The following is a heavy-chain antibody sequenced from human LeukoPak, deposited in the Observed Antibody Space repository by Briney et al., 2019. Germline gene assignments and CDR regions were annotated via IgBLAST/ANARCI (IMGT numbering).Heavy chain of an antibody. D-gene: IGHD6-13*01. CDR1: GGSISSYY. CDR3: ARDEDSSSWSYFDY. CDR2: IYYSGST. J-gene: IGHJ4*02. V-gene: IGHV4-59*12. Sequence: SETLSLTCTVSGGSISSYYWSWIRQPPGKGLEWIGYIYYSGSTNYNPSLKSRVTISVDRSKNQSSLKLSSVTAADTAVYYCARDEDSSSWSYFDYWGQGTLVTVSS.